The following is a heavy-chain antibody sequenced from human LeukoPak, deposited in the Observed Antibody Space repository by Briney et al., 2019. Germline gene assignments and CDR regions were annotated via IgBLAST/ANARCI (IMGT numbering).Heavy chain of an antibody. CDR3: ARDGLPLDY. Sequence: GGSLRLSCVDSGITFSRYWMTWVRQAPGKGLEWVANIKQDGGEKYYVDSVKGRFTISRDNAKNSLYLQMNSLRVEDTAVYYCARDGLPLDYWGQGTLVTVSS. CDR1: GITFSRYW. J-gene: IGHJ4*02. V-gene: IGHV3-7*03. CDR2: IKQDGGEK.